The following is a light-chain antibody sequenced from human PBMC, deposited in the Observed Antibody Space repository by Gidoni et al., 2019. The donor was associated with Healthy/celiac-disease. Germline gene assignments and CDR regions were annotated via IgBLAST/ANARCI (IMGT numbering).Light chain of an antibody. Sequence: QTVVTQEPQLTVSTGGTVTLTCASSTVAVTSGYYPNWFQQKPGQAPRALSYSTSNKHSWTPARFSGSLLGCKAALTLSGVHPEDESEYYFLLYYGGAQDVVFGGGTKLTVL. J-gene: IGLJ2*01. V-gene: IGLV7-43*01. CDR2: STS. CDR1: TVAVTSGYY. CDR3: LLYYGGAQDVV.